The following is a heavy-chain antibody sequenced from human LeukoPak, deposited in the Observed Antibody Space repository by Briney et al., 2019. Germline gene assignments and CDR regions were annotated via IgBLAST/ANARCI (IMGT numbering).Heavy chain of an antibody. J-gene: IGHJ6*02. CDR1: GGSFSGYY. V-gene: IGHV4-34*01. D-gene: IGHD2-2*01. CDR2: INHSGST. CDR3: AKYGPRYYYYGMDV. Sequence: SETLSLTCAVYGGSFSGYYWSWIRQPPGKGLEWIGEINHSGSTNYNPSLKSRVTISVDTSKNQFSLKLSSVAAADTAVYYCAKYGPRYYYYGMDVWGQGTTVTVSS.